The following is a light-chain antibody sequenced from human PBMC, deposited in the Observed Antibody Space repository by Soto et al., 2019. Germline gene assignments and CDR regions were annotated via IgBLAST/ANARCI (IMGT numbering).Light chain of an antibody. CDR3: QQHNNWPPYT. J-gene: IGKJ2*01. CDR2: GAS. V-gene: IGKV3-15*01. CDR1: QSVSSN. Sequence: EIVLTQSPATLSVSPGERATLSCRASQSVSSNLAWYQQKPGQAPRLLIYGASTSATGIPARFSGSGSGTEFTLTISSLQSEDFAVYYCQQHNNWPPYTFGQGTKLEIK.